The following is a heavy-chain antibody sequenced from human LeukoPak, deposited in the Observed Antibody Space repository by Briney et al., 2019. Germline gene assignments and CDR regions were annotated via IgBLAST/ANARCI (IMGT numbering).Heavy chain of an antibody. D-gene: IGHD2-2*03. Sequence: SETLSLTCTVSGGSISSGGYYWSWIRQHPGKGLEWIVYIYYSGSTDYNPSLKSRFTISVDTSKNQFSLKLTSVTAADTAVYYCARDGYCSSTTCYNWFDPWGQGTLVTVSS. CDR3: ARDGYCSSTTCYNWFDP. J-gene: IGHJ5*02. CDR2: IYYSGST. CDR1: GGSISSGGYY. V-gene: IGHV4-31*03.